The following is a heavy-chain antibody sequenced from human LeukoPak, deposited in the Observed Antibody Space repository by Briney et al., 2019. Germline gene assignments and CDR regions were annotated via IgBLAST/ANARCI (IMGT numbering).Heavy chain of an antibody. Sequence: GASVKVSCKASGYTFTSYGISWVRQAPGQGLEWMGWISAYNGNTNYAQKLQGRVTMTTDTSTSTAYMELRSLRSDDTAVYYYARDRRIMITFGGVIVAPTGGDYWGQGTLVTVSS. D-gene: IGHD3-16*02. CDR2: ISAYNGNT. J-gene: IGHJ4*02. CDR3: ARDRRIMITFGGVIVAPTGGDY. V-gene: IGHV1-18*01. CDR1: GYTFTSYG.